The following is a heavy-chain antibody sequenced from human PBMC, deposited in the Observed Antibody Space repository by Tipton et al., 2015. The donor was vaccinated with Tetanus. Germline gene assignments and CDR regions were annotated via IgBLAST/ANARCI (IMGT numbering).Heavy chain of an antibody. D-gene: IGHD6-13*01. CDR3: ARGNRGSSWYL. CDR1: GYAFKSYD. V-gene: IGHV1-8*01. CDR2: MNPNTGHA. Sequence: QSGPEVKKPGASVKVSCKASGYAFKSYDLNWVRQATGQGLEWLGYMNPNTGHAGYAQKFQGRVTMTSDIDITTAFMELKNLKSDGTAVYYCARGNRGSSWYLWGQGTLVTVSS. J-gene: IGHJ4*02.